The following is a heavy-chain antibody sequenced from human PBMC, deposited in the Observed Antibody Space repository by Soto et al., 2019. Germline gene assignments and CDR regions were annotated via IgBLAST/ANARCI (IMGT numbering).Heavy chain of an antibody. CDR3: ARDRSCYESSGYYLGPSAFDI. CDR1: GFTFSSYA. Sequence: QVQLVESGGGVVQPGRSLRLSCAASGFTFSSYAMHWVRQAPGKGLEWVAVISYDGSNKYYADSVKGRFTISRDNSKNTLYLQRNSLRAEDTAVYYCARDRSCYESSGYYLGPSAFDIWGQGTMVTVSS. V-gene: IGHV3-30-3*01. D-gene: IGHD3-22*01. CDR2: ISYDGSNK. J-gene: IGHJ3*02.